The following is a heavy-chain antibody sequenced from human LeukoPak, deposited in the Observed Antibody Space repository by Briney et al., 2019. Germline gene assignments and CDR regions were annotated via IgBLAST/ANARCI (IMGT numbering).Heavy chain of an antibody. D-gene: IGHD3-10*02. Sequence: GGSLRLSCAASGFTFDDHGMSWVRQAPGKGLEWVSGIKWDGGRTGYADSVKGRFTISRDNAKNTLYVQMNSLRAEDTAVYYCAELGITMIGGVWGKGTTVTISS. CDR3: AELGITMIGGV. CDR1: GFTFDDHG. V-gene: IGHV3-20*04. J-gene: IGHJ6*04. CDR2: IKWDGGRT.